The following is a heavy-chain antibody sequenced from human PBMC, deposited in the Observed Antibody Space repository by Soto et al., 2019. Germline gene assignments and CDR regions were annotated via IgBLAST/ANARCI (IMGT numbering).Heavy chain of an antibody. Sequence: SGPTLVNPTQTLTLTCTFSGFSLSTSGVGVGWIRQPPGKALEWLALIYWDDDKRYSPSLKSRLTITKDTSKNQVVLTMTNMDPVDTATFYFAHIPQIPTVTTFFDPWGQGTLVTVSS. CDR3: AHIPQIPTVTTFFDP. D-gene: IGHD4-17*01. V-gene: IGHV2-5*02. CDR2: IYWDDDK. CDR1: GFSLSTSGVG. J-gene: IGHJ5*02.